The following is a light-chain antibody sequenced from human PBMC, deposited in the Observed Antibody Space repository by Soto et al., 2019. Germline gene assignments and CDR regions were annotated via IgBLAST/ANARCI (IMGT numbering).Light chain of an antibody. CDR1: QSVSSY. Sequence: EIVLTQSPATLSLSPGERATLSCRASQSVSSYLAWYQQKPGQAPRLLIYYASNRATGITARFSGSGSGTDFTLTSSSLEPEDVAVYYCQQRSNWLTFGGGTKVEIK. CDR2: YAS. V-gene: IGKV3-11*01. CDR3: QQRSNWLT. J-gene: IGKJ4*01.